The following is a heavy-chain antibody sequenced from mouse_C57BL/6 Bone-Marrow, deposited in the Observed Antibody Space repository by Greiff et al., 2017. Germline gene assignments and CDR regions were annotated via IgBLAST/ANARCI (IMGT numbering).Heavy chain of an antibody. CDR2: IYPGSGST. Sequence: QVQLKQPGAELVKPGASVKMSCKASGYTFTRYWITWVKQRPGQGLEWIGDIYPGSGSTNYNEKFKSKATLTVDTPSSTAYMQLSSLTSEDSAVYYCAVLRRRYFAYWGQGTTRTVSS. D-gene: IGHD2-14*01. CDR1: GYTFTRYW. V-gene: IGHV1-55*01. CDR3: AVLRRRYFAY. J-gene: IGHJ2*01.